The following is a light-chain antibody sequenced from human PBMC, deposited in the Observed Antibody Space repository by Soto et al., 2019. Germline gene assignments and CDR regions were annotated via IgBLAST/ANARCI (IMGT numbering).Light chain of an antibody. Sequence: AIQLTQSPSSLSASVGDRVTITCRASQDVRGALAWYQQKPGQAPKILIYDVSRLESGVPSRFSGSSSGTDFTLTFSSLQPIDFATYYCQQFNSYPITFGQGTRLEIK. CDR3: QQFNSYPIT. CDR1: QDVRGA. CDR2: DVS. J-gene: IGKJ5*01. V-gene: IGKV1-13*02.